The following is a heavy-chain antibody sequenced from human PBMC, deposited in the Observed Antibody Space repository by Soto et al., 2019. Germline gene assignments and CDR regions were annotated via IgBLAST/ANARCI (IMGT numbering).Heavy chain of an antibody. CDR3: ARVSNWNPPDY. Sequence: PGGSLRLSCAASGFTFSSYEMNWVRQAPGKGLEWVSYISSSGSTIYYADSVKGRFTISRDNAKNSLYLQMNSLRAEDTAVYYCARVSNWNPPDYWGQGTLVTVSS. D-gene: IGHD1-1*01. CDR2: ISSSGSTI. CDR1: GFTFSSYE. J-gene: IGHJ4*02. V-gene: IGHV3-48*03.